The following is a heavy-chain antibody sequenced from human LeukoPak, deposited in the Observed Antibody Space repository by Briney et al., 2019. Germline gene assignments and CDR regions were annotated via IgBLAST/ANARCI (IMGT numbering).Heavy chain of an antibody. CDR2: IGAYNGNT. Sequence: ASVKLSCKASGYTFTSYGISCVRQAPGQGLEWMGWIGAYNGNTNYAQKLQGRVSMTTDTSTSTAYMELRSLRSDDTAVYYCARDLVVPPSNAFDIWGQGTMVTVSS. CDR1: GYTFTSYG. D-gene: IGHD2-21*01. J-gene: IGHJ3*02. CDR3: ARDLVVPPSNAFDI. V-gene: IGHV1-18*01.